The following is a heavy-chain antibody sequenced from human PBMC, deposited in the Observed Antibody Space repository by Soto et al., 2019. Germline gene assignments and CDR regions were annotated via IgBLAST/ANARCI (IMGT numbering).Heavy chain of an antibody. Sequence: SETLSLTSAVSGYSIGSGNYWSWIRQPPGKGLEWIREINHSGSTKYNPSLKSRVTISVDKSKIQFSRKLSSVTAADTAVYDCARGGDTMIVGWFDPWGQGTLVTVSS. J-gene: IGHJ5*02. CDR2: INHSGST. V-gene: IGHV4-34*01. CDR1: GYSIGSGNY. D-gene: IGHD3-22*01. CDR3: ARGGDTMIVGWFDP.